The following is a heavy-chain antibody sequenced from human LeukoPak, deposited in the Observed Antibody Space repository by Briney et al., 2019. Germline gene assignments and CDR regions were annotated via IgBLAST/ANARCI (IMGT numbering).Heavy chain of an antibody. Sequence: GESLKISCKGSGYSFTSYWISWMRQMPGKGLEWMGRIDPSDSYTNYSPSFQGHVTISADKSISTAYLQWSSLKASDTAMYYCARVRLWFGEPSHFDYWGQGTLVTVSS. D-gene: IGHD3-10*01. CDR1: GYSFTSYW. CDR2: IDPSDSYT. J-gene: IGHJ4*02. V-gene: IGHV5-10-1*01. CDR3: ARVRLWFGEPSHFDY.